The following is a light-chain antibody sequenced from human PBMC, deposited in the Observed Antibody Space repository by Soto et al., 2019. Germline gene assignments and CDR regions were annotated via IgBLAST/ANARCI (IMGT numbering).Light chain of an antibody. J-gene: IGKJ1*01. V-gene: IGKV3-15*01. CDR1: QSVSSN. CDR2: GAS. CDR3: QQYNNWPPWT. Sequence: EIVMTQSPATLSVSPGDRATLSCRASQSVSSNLAWYQQKPGQAPRLLIYGASTRATGIPARFSGSGSGTEFTLTISSLQSEDFAVYYCQQYNNWPPWTLGQGTKVDI.